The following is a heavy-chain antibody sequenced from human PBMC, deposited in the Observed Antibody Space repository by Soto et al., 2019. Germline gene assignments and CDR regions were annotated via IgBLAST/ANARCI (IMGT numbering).Heavy chain of an antibody. V-gene: IGHV4-59*01. J-gene: IGHJ2*01. CDR1: SDSISRYY. D-gene: IGHD4-17*01. Sequence: SETLSLTCTVSSDSISRYYWSWIRQSPGKGLEWIGYIYYSGSTNYNPSLKSRVTISVDASKSQFSLKLSSVTAADTAFYYCARGRNYDYGDYSNYWYFDLWGRGTLVTVS. CDR2: IYYSGST. CDR3: ARGRNYDYGDYSNYWYFDL.